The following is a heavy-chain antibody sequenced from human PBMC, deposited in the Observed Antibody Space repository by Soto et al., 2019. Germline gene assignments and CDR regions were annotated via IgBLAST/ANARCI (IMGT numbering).Heavy chain of an antibody. CDR3: ASIIYSSSLYEQDPMDTYYFDY. Sequence: QLQLQESGPELVKPSETLSLTCTVSGGSISSSSYYWGWIRQPPGKGLEWIGSIYYSGSTYYNPSHKSRVTLSVDTSKNQFSLKLSSVTAADTAVYYCASIIYSSSLYEQDPMDTYYFDYWGQGTLVTVSS. J-gene: IGHJ4*02. D-gene: IGHD6-13*01. CDR2: IYYSGST. CDR1: GGSISSSSYY. V-gene: IGHV4-39*01.